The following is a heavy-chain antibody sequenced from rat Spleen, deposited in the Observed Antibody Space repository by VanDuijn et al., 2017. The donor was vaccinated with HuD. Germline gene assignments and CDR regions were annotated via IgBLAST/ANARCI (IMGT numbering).Heavy chain of an antibody. J-gene: IGHJ3*01. CDR1: GFTFSHYD. Sequence: EVQLVESDGGLVQPGRSLKLSCAASGFTFSHYDMAWVRQAPTKGLEWVATISSDGGRNFYRDSVKGRFTISRDNAKNTGDLQMNNLRSEDTAIYYCTRPYSSYIYDWFAYWGQVTLGTVSS. CDR2: ISSDGGRN. CDR3: TRPYSSYIYDWFAY. D-gene: IGHD1-2*01. V-gene: IGHV5-29*01.